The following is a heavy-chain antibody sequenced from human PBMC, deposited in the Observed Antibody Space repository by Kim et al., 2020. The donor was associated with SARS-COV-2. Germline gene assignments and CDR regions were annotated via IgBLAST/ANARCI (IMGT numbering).Heavy chain of an antibody. J-gene: IGHJ4*02. CDR2: IYPGATT. CDR3: TSTPLPEPPNRTGYSDS. CDR1: GADVGSGLFF. D-gene: IGHD3-9*01. Sequence: SETLSLTCTVSGADVGSGLFFWSWIRQHPGKGLEWIGYIYPGATTFYNPSLESRVTISIDSSKNHFSLRLSSVTAADTAVYFCTSTPLPEPPNRTGYSDSWGPGTLVTVSS. V-gene: IGHV4-31*03.